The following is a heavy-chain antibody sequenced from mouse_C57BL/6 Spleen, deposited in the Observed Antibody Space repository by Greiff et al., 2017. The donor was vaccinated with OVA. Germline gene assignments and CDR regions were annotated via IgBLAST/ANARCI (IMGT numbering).Heavy chain of an antibody. V-gene: IGHV5-17*01. CDR1: GFTFSDYG. CDR3: ARDQSYDGFIDY. D-gene: IGHD2-3*01. J-gene: IGHJ2*01. Sequence: EVQLVESGGGLVKPGGSLKLSCAASGFTFSDYGMHWVRQAPEKGLEWVAYISSGSSTIYYADTVKGRFTISKDKAKNTLFLQMTSLRSEDTAMYYCARDQSYDGFIDYWGQGTTLTVSS. CDR2: ISSGSSTI.